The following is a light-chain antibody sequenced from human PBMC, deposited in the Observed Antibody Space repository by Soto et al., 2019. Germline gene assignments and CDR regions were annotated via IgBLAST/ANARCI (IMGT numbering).Light chain of an antibody. CDR1: QSASDN. V-gene: IGKV3-20*01. CDR3: QQYGSSPPT. CDR2: GAS. J-gene: IGKJ1*01. Sequence: EILMTQSPVTLSVSPGERVTLSCRASQSASDNLAWYQQKPGQAPRLLIYGASSRATGIPDRFSGSVSVTDFTLTIRRMEPEDFAVYYCQQYGSSPPTFGQGTKVDIK.